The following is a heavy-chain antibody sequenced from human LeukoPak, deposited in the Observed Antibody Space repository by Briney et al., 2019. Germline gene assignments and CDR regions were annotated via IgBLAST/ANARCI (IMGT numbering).Heavy chain of an antibody. CDR2: INHSGST. J-gene: IGHJ4*02. D-gene: IGHD5-18*01. Sequence: RASETLSLTCAVYGGSFSGYYWSWIRQPPGKGLEWIGEINHSGSTNYNPSLKSRVTISVDTSKNQFSLKLSSVTAADTAVYYCARLYLRRGYSYGYPFDYWGQGTLVTVSS. CDR3: ARLYLRRGYSYGYPFDY. CDR1: GGSFSGYY. V-gene: IGHV4-34*01.